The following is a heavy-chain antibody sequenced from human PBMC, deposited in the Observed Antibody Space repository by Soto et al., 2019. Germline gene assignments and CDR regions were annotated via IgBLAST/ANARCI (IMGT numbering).Heavy chain of an antibody. V-gene: IGHV5-51*01. D-gene: IGHD2-2*01. CDR2: IFPHDSNT. CDR1: GYSFTNYW. J-gene: IGHJ4*02. Sequence: LGESLKVSCQGSGYSFTNYWIAWVRQMPGKGLEWMGIIFPHDSNTRYSPSFQGQVTVSADKSSRTTYLQWRSLKASDTAMYYCASCVEVTFTINSFDDWGQGTQDTVS. CDR3: ASCVEVTFTINSFDD.